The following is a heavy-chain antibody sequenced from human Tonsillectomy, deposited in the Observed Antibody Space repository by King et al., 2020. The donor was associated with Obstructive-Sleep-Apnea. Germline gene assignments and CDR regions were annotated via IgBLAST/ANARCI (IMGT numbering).Heavy chain of an antibody. V-gene: IGHV3-9*01. J-gene: IGHJ3*02. CDR3: AKDMGRGSRGAFDI. CDR2: ISWNMGSI. Sequence: VQLVESGGGLVQPGRSLRLSCAASGFTFDDYAMHWVRQAPGKGLEWVSGISWNMGSIGYADVGKGRFTISRDNAKNSLYLQMNSLRAEDTALYYCAKDMGRGSRGAFDIWGQGTMVTVSS. CDR1: GFTFDDYA. D-gene: IGHD3-10*01.